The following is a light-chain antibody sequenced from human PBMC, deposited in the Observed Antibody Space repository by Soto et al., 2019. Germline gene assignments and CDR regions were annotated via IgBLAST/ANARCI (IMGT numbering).Light chain of an antibody. CDR2: DVT. Sequence: QSALTQPASVSESPGQSITISCTGSSSDVGGYKYVSWYQQHPGKAPKLLIYDVTNRPSGVSNRFSGSKSGYTASLTISGLQSEDEADYYCSSYTRFKTLVFGTGTKLTVL. CDR1: SSDVGGYKY. CDR3: SSYTRFKTLV. V-gene: IGLV2-14*01. J-gene: IGLJ1*01.